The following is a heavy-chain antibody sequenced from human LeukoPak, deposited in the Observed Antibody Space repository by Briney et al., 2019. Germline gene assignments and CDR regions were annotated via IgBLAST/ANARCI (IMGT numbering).Heavy chain of an antibody. J-gene: IGHJ4*02. Sequence: GASVKVACKASGHTFTGYYMHWVRQAPGQGLEWMGWINPNSGGTNYAQKFQGRVTMTRDTSISTAYMELSRLRSDDTAVYYCLPESEVYGDYLDWGQGTLVTVSS. V-gene: IGHV1-2*02. CDR2: INPNSGGT. D-gene: IGHD4-17*01. CDR3: LPESEVYGDYLD. CDR1: GHTFTGYY.